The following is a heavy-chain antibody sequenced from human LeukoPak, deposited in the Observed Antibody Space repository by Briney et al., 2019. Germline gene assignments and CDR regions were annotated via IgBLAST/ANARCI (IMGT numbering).Heavy chain of an antibody. V-gene: IGHV3-30*02. CDR2: IRYDGSNE. CDR3: AKDLTTVTTPDY. CDR1: GFTFSSYG. J-gene: IGHJ4*02. Sequence: SGGSLRLSCAASGFTFSSYGMHWVRQAPGKGLEWVAFIRYDGSNEYYADSVKGRFTISRDNSKNTLYLQMNSLRAEDTAVYYCAKDLTTVTTPDYWGQGTLVTVSS. D-gene: IGHD4-17*01.